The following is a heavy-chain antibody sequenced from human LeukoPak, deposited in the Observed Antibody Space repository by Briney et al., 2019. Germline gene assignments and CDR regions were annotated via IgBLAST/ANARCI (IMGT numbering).Heavy chain of an antibody. CDR2: ISGDGGST. J-gene: IGHJ3*02. D-gene: IGHD3-22*01. CDR3: ARDGDYYDSRGDAFDI. V-gene: IGHV3-43*02. CDR1: GFTFDDYA. Sequence: GGSLRLSCAASGFTFDDYAMHWVRQAPGKGLEWVSLISGDGGSTYYADSVKGRFTISRDNSKNSLYLQMNSLRAEDTAVYYCARDGDYYDSRGDAFDIWGQGAMVTVAS.